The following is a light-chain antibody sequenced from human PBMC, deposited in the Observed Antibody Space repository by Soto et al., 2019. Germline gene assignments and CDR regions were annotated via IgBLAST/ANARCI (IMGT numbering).Light chain of an antibody. V-gene: IGLV2-14*03. CDR2: GVS. CDR3: YSSRSSSTTFYV. J-gene: IGLJ1*01. Sequence: QSALTQPASVSGSPGQSITLSCAGTSSDIGGSNYVSWYQQHPGKAPKLMIYGVSNRPSGVSTRFSGSKSGNTASLTISGLQAEDEADYFCYSSRSSSTTFYVFGTGTKLTVL. CDR1: SSDIGGSNY.